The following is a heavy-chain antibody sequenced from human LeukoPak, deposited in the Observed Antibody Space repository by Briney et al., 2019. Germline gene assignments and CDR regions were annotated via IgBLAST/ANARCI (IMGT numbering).Heavy chain of an antibody. CDR2: IYTSGST. CDR3: ARVRSGYSSSWVDY. CDR1: GGSISSYY. J-gene: IGHJ4*02. Sequence: SETLSLTCTVSGGSISSYYRSWIRQPAGKGLEWIGRIYTSGSTNYNPSLKSRVTMSVDTSKNQFSLKLSSVTAADTAVYYCARVRSGYSSSWVDYWGQGTLVTVSS. D-gene: IGHD6-13*01. V-gene: IGHV4-4*07.